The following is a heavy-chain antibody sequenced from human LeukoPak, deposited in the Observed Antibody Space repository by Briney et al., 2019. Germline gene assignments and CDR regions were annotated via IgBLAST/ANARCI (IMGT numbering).Heavy chain of an antibody. D-gene: IGHD3-22*01. CDR1: GFTFSDAW. Sequence: PGGSLRLSCAASGFTFSDAWMSWVRQAPGKGLEGVSAISGSGGNTYYADSMKGRFTISRDNSKNTLYLQMNSLRAEDTAVYYCARESGRYYDSSGYDYWGQGTLVTVSS. V-gene: IGHV3-23*01. CDR2: ISGSGGNT. CDR3: ARESGRYYDSSGYDY. J-gene: IGHJ4*02.